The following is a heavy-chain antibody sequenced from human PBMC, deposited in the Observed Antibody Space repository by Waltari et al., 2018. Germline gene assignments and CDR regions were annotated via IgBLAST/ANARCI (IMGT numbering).Heavy chain of an antibody. CDR2: IYPGDSGT. CDR1: GYSFTSYW. CDR3: ARQDYYGSGVNWFDP. Sequence: EVQLVQSGAEVKKPGESLKISCKGSGYSFTSYWIGWVRQMPGKGLEWMGSIYPGDSGTRYRPSFQGQVTISADKSISTAYLQWGSLKASDTAMYYCARQDYYGSGVNWFDPWGQGTLVTVSS. J-gene: IGHJ5*02. D-gene: IGHD3-10*01. V-gene: IGHV5-51*01.